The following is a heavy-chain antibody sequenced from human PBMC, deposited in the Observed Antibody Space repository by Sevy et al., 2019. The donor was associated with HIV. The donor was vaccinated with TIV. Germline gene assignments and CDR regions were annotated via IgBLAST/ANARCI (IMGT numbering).Heavy chain of an antibody. J-gene: IGHJ4*02. CDR2: INGDGSTT. V-gene: IGHV3-74*01. CDR1: GFTFSYYW. CDR3: ARGIGWRWLVNY. Sequence: GGSLRLSCAASGFTFSYYWMHWVRQAPGKGLVWVSNINGDGSTTNYADSAKGRFTISRDNTKNTLYLQMNSLRAEDTAVYNVARGIGWRWLVNYWGQGTLVTVSS. D-gene: IGHD6-19*01.